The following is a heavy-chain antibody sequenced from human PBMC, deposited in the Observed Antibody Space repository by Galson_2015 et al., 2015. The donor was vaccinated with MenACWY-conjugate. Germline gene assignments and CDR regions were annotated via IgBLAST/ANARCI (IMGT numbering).Heavy chain of an antibody. V-gene: IGHV3-64*01. CDR1: GFTFSSYA. Sequence: SLRLSCAASGFTFSSYAMSWVRQAPGKGLEWVSAISGSGGSTYYANSVKGRFTISRDNSKNTLYLQKGSLRAEDMAVYYCARDRPPGYWGQGTLVTVSS. J-gene: IGHJ4*02. CDR2: ISGSGGST. CDR3: ARDRPPGY.